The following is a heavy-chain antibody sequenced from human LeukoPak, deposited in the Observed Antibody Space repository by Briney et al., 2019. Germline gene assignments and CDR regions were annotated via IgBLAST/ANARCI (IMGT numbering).Heavy chain of an antibody. V-gene: IGHV4-59*01. J-gene: IGHJ4*02. CDR3: ARYGYNYGLDY. D-gene: IGHD5-18*01. Sequence: PSETLSLTCSVSGGSISPYYWSWTRQPPGKGLEWIGCIHYTGSTNSNPSLRSRVSISVDTSKNQLSLKLNSVTAADTAVYYCARYGYNYGLDYWGQGTLLTVSS. CDR2: IHYTGST. CDR1: GGSISPYY.